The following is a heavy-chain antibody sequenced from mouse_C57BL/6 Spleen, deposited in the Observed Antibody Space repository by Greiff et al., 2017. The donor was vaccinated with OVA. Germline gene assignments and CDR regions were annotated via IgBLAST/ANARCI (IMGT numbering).Heavy chain of an antibody. V-gene: IGHV1-20*01. CDR2: INPYNGDT. CDR3: ARSGYYGREAWFAY. J-gene: IGHJ3*01. CDR1: GYSFTGYF. Sequence: EVQLQQSGPELVKPGDSVKISCKASGYSFTGYFMNWVMQSHGKSLEWIGRINPYNGDTFYNQKFKGKATLTVDKSSSTAHMELRSLTSEASAVSYCARSGYYGREAWFAYGGQGTLVTVSA. D-gene: IGHD1-1*01.